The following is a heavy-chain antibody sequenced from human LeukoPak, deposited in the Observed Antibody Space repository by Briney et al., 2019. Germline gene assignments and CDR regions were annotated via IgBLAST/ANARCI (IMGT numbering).Heavy chain of an antibody. CDR2: ISAYNGNT. Sequence: ASVKVSCKASAYTFTSYGISWVRQAPGQGLEWMGWISAYNGNTNYAQKLQGRVTMTTDTSTSTAYMELRSLRSGDTAVYYCARGKMTVPAAMMDFDYWGQGTLVTVSS. V-gene: IGHV1-18*01. D-gene: IGHD2-2*01. J-gene: IGHJ4*02. CDR1: AYTFTSYG. CDR3: ARGKMTVPAAMMDFDY.